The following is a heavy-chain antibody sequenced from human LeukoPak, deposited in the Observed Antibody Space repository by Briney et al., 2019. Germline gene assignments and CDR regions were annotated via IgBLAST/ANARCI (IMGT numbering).Heavy chain of an antibody. CDR1: GGPFSGYF. CDR3: ARRYYYNLGSFPFDF. J-gene: IGHJ4*02. CDR2: IHNSGTT. Sequence: PSETLSLTCAVSGGPFSGYFWSWIRQSSGKGLEWIGEIHNSGTTNYNPSLNSRVTISEDTSKNQFYLHLSSVTAAVTAVYYCARRYYYNLGSFPFDFWGQGTLVTVSS. V-gene: IGHV4-34*01. D-gene: IGHD3-10*01.